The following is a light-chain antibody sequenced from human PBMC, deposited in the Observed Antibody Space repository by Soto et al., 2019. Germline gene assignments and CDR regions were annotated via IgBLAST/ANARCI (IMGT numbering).Light chain of an antibody. CDR1: QDIDRW. CDR2: TAS. J-gene: IGKJ3*01. Sequence: DIQMTQSPSSVSASVGDRVIISCRASQDIDRWLAWFQHKPGKAPKLLISTASSLQSGVPSRFSGSGSGTDFTLTISRLEPEDFAVYYCQQYGSSPGLFTFGPGTKVDIK. CDR3: QQYGSSPGLFT. V-gene: IGKV1D-16*01.